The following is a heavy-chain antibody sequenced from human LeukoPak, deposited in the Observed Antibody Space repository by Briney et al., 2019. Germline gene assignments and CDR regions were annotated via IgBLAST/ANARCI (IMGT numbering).Heavy chain of an antibody. CDR3: ARRDYGGKHFDY. CDR2: IYTGDSDT. J-gene: IGHJ4*02. CDR1: GYIFTSYW. D-gene: IGHD4-23*01. V-gene: IGHV5-51*01. Sequence: AGSLKISCKGSGYIFTSYWIGWVRQLPGKGLEWMGIIYTGDSDTGYSPSFQGQVTISADKSISTAYLQWSSLKASDTAMYYCARRDYGGKHFDYWGQGTLVTVSS.